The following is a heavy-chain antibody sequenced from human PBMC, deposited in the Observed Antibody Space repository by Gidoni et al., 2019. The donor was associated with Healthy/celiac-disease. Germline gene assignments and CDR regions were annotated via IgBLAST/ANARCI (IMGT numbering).Heavy chain of an antibody. V-gene: IGHV3-30-3*01. D-gene: IGHD1-26*01. CDR3: AREVGSL. J-gene: IGHJ4*02. CDR1: GFTFSSYA. Sequence: QVQLVESGGGVVQPGRSLRLSCAASGFTFSSYAMHWVRQAPGKGLEWVAVISYDGSNKYYADSVKGRFTISRDNSKNTLYLQMNSLRAEDTAVYYCAREVGSLWGQGTLVTVSS. CDR2: ISYDGSNK.